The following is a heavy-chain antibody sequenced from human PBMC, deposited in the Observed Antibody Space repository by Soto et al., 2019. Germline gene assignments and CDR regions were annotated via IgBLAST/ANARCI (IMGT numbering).Heavy chain of an antibody. D-gene: IGHD2-2*01. CDR1: GFTFSGYA. CDR3: AKVVVPAAMVNYYYGMDV. Sequence: QVQLVESGGGVVQPGGSLRLSCAASGFTFSGYAMHWVRQPPGKGLEWVAVTSWDGNNKYYADSVKGRFTISRDNSKNTLHLQMNSLRAEDMAVYYCAKVVVPAAMVNYYYGMDVWGQGTTVTVSS. V-gene: IGHV3-30*04. J-gene: IGHJ6*02. CDR2: TSWDGNNK.